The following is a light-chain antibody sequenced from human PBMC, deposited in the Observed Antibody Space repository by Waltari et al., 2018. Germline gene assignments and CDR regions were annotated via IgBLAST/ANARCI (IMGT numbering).Light chain of an antibody. CDR3: QQYNSYWT. V-gene: IGKV1-5*03. J-gene: IGKJ1*01. Sequence: DIQMPQSPSPLSASVADRVTITCRASQSISSWLAWYQQKPGKAPKLLIYKASSLESGVPSRFSGSGSGTEFTLTISSLQPDDFATYYCQQYNSYWTFGQGTKVEIK. CDR1: QSISSW. CDR2: KAS.